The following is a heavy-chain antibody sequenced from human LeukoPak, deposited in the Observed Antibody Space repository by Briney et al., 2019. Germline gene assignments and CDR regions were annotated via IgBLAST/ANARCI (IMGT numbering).Heavy chain of an antibody. CDR1: GFTVSSNH. Sequence: PAGSLTLSCAASGFTVSSNHMSWVRQAPGKGLEWVSVIYSGGSTYYADSVKGRFTISRDNSKNTLYLQMNSLRAEDTAVYYCARESSSSGWYFDLWGGGSVDPVSS. CDR3: ARESSSSGWYFDL. D-gene: IGHD6-6*01. V-gene: IGHV3-66*01. J-gene: IGHJ2*01. CDR2: IYSGGST.